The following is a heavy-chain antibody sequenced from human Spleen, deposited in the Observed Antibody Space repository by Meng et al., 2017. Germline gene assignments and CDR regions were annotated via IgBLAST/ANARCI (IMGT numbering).Heavy chain of an antibody. Sequence: QVQLVQCGAEGKEPGSSVKVSCKASGGTFTGYGVSWFRQAPGQGLEWMAWLGAHDGDTSHAPRFQGSVTVTADRPTATAYMELRNLRSDDTGVYYCARGTPGRRYAEYWGQGALVTVSS. V-gene: IGHV1-18*01. CDR1: GGTFTGYG. CDR3: ARGTPGRRYAEY. J-gene: IGHJ4*02. D-gene: IGHD3-10*01. CDR2: LGAHDGDT.